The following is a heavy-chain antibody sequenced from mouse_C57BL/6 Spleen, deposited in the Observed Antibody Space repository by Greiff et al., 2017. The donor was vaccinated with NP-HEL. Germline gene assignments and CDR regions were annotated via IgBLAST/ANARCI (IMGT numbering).Heavy chain of an antibody. D-gene: IGHD2-4*01. J-gene: IGHJ2*01. V-gene: IGHV5-4*03. CDR2: ISDGGSYT. CDR3: ASDYDYDGGNYFDY. CDR1: GFTFSSYA. Sequence: EVKVVESGGGLVKPGGSLKLSCAASGFTFSSYAMSWVRQTPEKRLEWVATISDGGSYTYYPDNVKGRFTISRANAKNNLYLQMSHLKSEDTAMYYCASDYDYDGGNYFDYWGQGTTLTVSS.